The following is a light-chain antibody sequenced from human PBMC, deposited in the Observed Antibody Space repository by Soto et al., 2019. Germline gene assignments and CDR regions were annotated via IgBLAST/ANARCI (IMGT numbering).Light chain of an antibody. CDR2: AAS. J-gene: IGKJ4*01. V-gene: IGKV1-39*01. CDR1: QTIRSY. Sequence: DIQMTQSPSSLSASVGDRVTITCRASQTIRSYLNWYQQKPGQAPNLLIYAASSLQGGVPSRFSGSGSGTDFTLTISSLQPEDFATYYCQQSYTSPLTFGGGTKVDNK. CDR3: QQSYTSPLT.